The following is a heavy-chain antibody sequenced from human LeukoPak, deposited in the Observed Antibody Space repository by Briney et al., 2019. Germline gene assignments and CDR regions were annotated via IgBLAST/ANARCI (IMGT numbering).Heavy chain of an antibody. V-gene: IGHV4-38-2*02. D-gene: IGHD3-9*01. J-gene: IGHJ4*02. Sequence: PSETLSLTCTVSGYSISSGYYWGWIQQPPGKGLEWIGSIYHSGSTYYNPSLKSRVTISVDTSKNQFSLKLSSVTAADTAVYYCARGLDDILTGYYNVLGDYWGQGTLVTVSS. CDR2: IYHSGST. CDR1: GYSISSGYY. CDR3: ARGLDDILTGYYNVLGDY.